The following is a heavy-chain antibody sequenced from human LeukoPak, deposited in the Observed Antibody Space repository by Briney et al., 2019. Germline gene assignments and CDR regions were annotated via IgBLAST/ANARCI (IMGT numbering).Heavy chain of an antibody. D-gene: IGHD4-11*01. Sequence: GVSLRLSCTASGFALKNYGMSWVRQAPGKGLEWVSTFSGRGDTTHYADSVKGRFTISRDNSMNTLYLQVNSLRGEDTALYYCARDGFNYSSRDNDGFDVWGQGTTVTVSS. CDR1: GFALKNYG. J-gene: IGHJ3*01. V-gene: IGHV3-23*01. CDR2: FSGRGDTT. CDR3: ARDGFNYSSRDNDGFDV.